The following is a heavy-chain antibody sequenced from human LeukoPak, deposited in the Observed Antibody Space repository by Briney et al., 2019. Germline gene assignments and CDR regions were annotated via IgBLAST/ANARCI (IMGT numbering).Heavy chain of an antibody. V-gene: IGHV3-23*01. CDR3: AKVPHTASPAIDY. J-gene: IGHJ4*02. Sequence: PGGSLRLSCAASGFTFSSYAMSWVRQAPGKGLEWVSGISSSASSTYYADSVKGRFTISRDNSKNTLYLQMNSLRAEDTAVYYCAKVPHTASPAIDYWAQGTLVTVSS. D-gene: IGHD5-18*01. CDR2: ISSSASST. CDR1: GFTFSSYA.